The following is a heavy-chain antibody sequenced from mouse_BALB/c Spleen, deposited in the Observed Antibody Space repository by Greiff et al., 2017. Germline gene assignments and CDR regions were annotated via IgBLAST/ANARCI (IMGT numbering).Heavy chain of an antibody. V-gene: IGHV1S81*02. Sequence: QVQLQQPGAELVKPGASVKLSCKASGYTFTSYWMHWVKQRPGQGLEWIGEINPSNGRTNYNEKFKSKATLTVDKSSSTAYMQLSSLTSEDSAVYDCASGWLRPDYYAMDYWGQGTSVTVSS. CDR2: INPSNGRT. J-gene: IGHJ4*01. CDR3: ASGWLRPDYYAMDY. CDR1: GYTFTSYW. D-gene: IGHD2-2*01.